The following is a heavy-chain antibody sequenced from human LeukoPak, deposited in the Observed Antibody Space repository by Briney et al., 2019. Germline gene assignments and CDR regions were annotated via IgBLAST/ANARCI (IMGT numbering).Heavy chain of an antibody. CDR3: AKLRSGGPAAGNY. CDR1: GFTFSRYW. CDR2: ISPDGSTT. V-gene: IGHV3-74*03. Sequence: PGGSLRLSCAASGFTFSRYWMHWVRQAPGKGLMWVSRISPDGSTTLYADSVKGRFTISRDNYKNTVYLHMNSLRAEDTAVYFCAKLRSGGPAAGNYWGQGTLVTVSS. J-gene: IGHJ4*02. D-gene: IGHD6-13*01.